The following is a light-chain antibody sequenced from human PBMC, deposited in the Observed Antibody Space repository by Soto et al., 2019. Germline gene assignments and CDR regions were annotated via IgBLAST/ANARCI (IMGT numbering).Light chain of an antibody. J-gene: IGKJ1*01. CDR1: QSISSY. CDR2: AAS. CDR3: QQSYSTPRT. Sequence: DIQMTQSPSSRSASVGDRVSITCRASQSISSYLNWYQQKPGKAPKXLIYAASSLQSGVPSRFSGSGSGTDCTLTISSLQPEDVATYYCQQSYSTPRTFGQGTKVDI. V-gene: IGKV1-39*01.